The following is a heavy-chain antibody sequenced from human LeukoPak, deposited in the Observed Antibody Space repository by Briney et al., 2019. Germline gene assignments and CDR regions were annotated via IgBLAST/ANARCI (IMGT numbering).Heavy chain of an antibody. V-gene: IGHV3-74*01. Sequence: GGSLRLSCAASGFTFISYGMQWVRQAPGKGLVWVTRISPDGSDTYYADSVKGRFTISRDNAENTLYLQMRSLRAEDTAMYYCTRGLAGFYGFFDFGGQGALVTVSS. CDR2: ISPDGSDT. D-gene: IGHD2/OR15-2a*01. CDR1: GFTFISYG. CDR3: TRGLAGFYGFFDF. J-gene: IGHJ4*02.